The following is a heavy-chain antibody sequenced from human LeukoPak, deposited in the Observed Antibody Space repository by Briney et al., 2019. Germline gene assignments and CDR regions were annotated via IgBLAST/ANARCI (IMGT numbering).Heavy chain of an antibody. Sequence: GGSLRLSCAASGFTFSSYGMHWVRQAPGKGLEWVAVISYDGSNKYYADSVKGRFTISRDKSKNTLYLQMNSLRAEDTAVYYCAVGGAYYYDSIRYWGQGTLVTVSS. V-gene: IGHV3-30*03. CDR1: GFTFSSYG. J-gene: IGHJ4*02. CDR3: AVGGAYYYDSIRY. D-gene: IGHD3-22*01. CDR2: ISYDGSNK.